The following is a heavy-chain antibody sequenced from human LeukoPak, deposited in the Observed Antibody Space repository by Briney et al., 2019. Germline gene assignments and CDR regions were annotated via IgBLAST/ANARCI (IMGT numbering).Heavy chain of an antibody. Sequence: SETLSLTCAVYGGSFSGYYWSWIRQPPGKGLEWIGEINHSGSTNYNPSLKSRVTISVDTSKNQFSLKLSSVTAADTAVYYCASPSSGWYSGLVRWGQGTLVTVSS. J-gene: IGHJ4*02. V-gene: IGHV4-34*01. CDR3: ASPSSGWYSGLVR. D-gene: IGHD6-19*01. CDR2: INHSGST. CDR1: GGSFSGYY.